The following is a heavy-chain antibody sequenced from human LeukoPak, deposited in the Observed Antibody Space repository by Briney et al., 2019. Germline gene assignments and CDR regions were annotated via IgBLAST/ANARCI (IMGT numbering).Heavy chain of an antibody. CDR2: INHSGST. J-gene: IGHJ4*02. Sequence: SETLSLTCAVYGGSFSGYYWSWIRQPPGKGLEWIGEINHSGSTNYNPSLKSRVTISVDTSKNQFSLKLSSVTAADTAVYYCARGQWFGESPPFHYWGQGTLVTVSS. D-gene: IGHD3-10*01. CDR3: ARGQWFGESPPFHY. CDR1: GGSFSGYY. V-gene: IGHV4-34*01.